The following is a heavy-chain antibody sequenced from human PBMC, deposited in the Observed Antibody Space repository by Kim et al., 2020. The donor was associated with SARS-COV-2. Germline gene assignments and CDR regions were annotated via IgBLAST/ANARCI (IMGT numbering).Heavy chain of an antibody. J-gene: IGHJ4*02. CDR1: GGSISSSSYY. D-gene: IGHD1-26*01. Sequence: SETLSLTCTVSGGSISSSSYYWGWIRQPPGKGLEWIGSIYYSGSTYYNPSLKSRVTISVDTSKNQFSLKLSSVTAADTAVYYCARHSWELHSFDYWGQGTLVTVSS. V-gene: IGHV4-39*01. CDR2: IYYSGST. CDR3: ARHSWELHSFDY.